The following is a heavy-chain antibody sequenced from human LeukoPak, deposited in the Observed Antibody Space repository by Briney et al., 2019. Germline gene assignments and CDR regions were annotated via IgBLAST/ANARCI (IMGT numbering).Heavy chain of an antibody. V-gene: IGHV3-48*04. Sequence: SCKASGYTFTSYDINWVRQAPGKGLEWVSYISSSSTTIYYADSVKGRFTISRDNAKNSVYLQMNSLRAEDTAVYHCAAGGDYYYHMDVWGKGTTVTVSS. D-gene: IGHD3-10*01. CDR1: GYTFTSYD. CDR2: ISSSSTTI. J-gene: IGHJ6*03. CDR3: AAGGDYYYHMDV.